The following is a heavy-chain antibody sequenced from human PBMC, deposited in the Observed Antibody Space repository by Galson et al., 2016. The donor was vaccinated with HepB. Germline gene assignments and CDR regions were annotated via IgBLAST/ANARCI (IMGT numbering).Heavy chain of an antibody. CDR1: GFTFSSYW. CDR2: IHSDGSTT. V-gene: IGHV3-74*01. D-gene: IGHD4-17*01. Sequence: SLRLSCAASGFTFSSYWMYWVRQAPGKGLVWVSRIHSDGSTTSYADSVKGRFTVSRDNAKNTLYMQMNSLRAEDTAVYYCARESPTTAGAFDIWGQGTTVTVSS. J-gene: IGHJ3*02. CDR3: ARESPTTAGAFDI.